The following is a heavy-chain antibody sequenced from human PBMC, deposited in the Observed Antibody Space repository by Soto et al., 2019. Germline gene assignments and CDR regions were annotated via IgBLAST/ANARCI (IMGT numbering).Heavy chain of an antibody. CDR2: INTSGSN. V-gene: IGHV4-39*07. Sequence: SETLSLTCPVSGGSISSSSYYWGWIRQPPGKGLEWIGRINTSGSNSYNASLKSRVTMSVDTSKNQFSLKLSSVTAADTAVYYCARGPYFESSANNWFDPWGQGTQVTVSS. J-gene: IGHJ5*02. D-gene: IGHD2-2*01. CDR1: GGSISSSSYY. CDR3: ARGPYFESSANNWFDP.